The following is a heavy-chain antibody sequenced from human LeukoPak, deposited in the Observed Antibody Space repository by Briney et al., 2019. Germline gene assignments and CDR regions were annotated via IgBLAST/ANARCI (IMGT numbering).Heavy chain of an antibody. V-gene: IGHV3-30*18. CDR1: GFTFSSYG. CDR2: ISYEGSNE. J-gene: IGHJ4*02. CDR3: AKDGKEYYSDSSGFSDY. D-gene: IGHD3-22*01. Sequence: PGGSLRLSCVASGFTFSSYGMHWVRPAPGKGLEWVAVISYEGSNEFYADSVKGRFTVSRDNSKKTLNLQMNSLRVEDTAVYYCAKDGKEYYSDSSGFSDYWGQGTLVTVSS.